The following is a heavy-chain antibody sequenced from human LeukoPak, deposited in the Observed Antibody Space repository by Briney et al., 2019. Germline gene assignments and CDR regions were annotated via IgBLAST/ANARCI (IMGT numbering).Heavy chain of an antibody. Sequence: SETLSPTCALYGGSFSGYYCSWIRQPPGKWLEWIGEINNSGSTNYNPSLKSRVTMSVDTSKNQFSLKLSSVTAADTAVYYGARGLHWWFFDYWGQGTLVTVSS. CDR3: ARGLHWWFFDY. D-gene: IGHD2-8*02. CDR1: GGSFSGYY. CDR2: INNSGST. V-gene: IGHV4-34*01. J-gene: IGHJ4*02.